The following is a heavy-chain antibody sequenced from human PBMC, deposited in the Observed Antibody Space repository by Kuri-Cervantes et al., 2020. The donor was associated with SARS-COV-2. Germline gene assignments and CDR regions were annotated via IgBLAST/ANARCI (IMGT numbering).Heavy chain of an antibody. V-gene: IGHV4-39*01. Sequence: SETLSLTCTVSGGSISNGSFYWGWIRQPPGRGLEWIGNIYYSGSAYYYPSLESRATISLDTSNNQFSLKLSSVTAADTAAYYCARPDSSGYYFDYWGQGTLVTVSS. J-gene: IGHJ4*02. CDR1: GGSISNGSFY. CDR2: IYYSGSA. CDR3: ARPDSSGYYFDY. D-gene: IGHD3-22*01.